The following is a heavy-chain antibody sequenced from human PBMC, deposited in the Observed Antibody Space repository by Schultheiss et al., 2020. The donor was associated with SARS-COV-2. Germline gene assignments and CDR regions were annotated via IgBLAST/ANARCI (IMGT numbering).Heavy chain of an antibody. D-gene: IGHD6-19*01. Sequence: GGSLRLSCKGSGYSFTSYWIGWVRQMPGKGLEWMGIIYPGDSDTRYSPSFQGQVTISADKSISTAYLQWSSLKASDTAMYYCARGPHRGQWPPLGGSDPWGQGTLVTVSS. V-gene: IGHV5-51*01. CDR3: ARGPHRGQWPPLGGSDP. CDR2: IYPGDSDT. CDR1: GYSFTSYW. J-gene: IGHJ5*02.